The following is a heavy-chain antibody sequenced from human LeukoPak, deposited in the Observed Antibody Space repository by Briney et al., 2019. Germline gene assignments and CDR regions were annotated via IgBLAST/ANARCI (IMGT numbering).Heavy chain of an antibody. D-gene: IGHD3-9*01. J-gene: IGHJ4*02. CDR2: IRYDGSNR. CDR1: GFTFSSYG. V-gene: IGHV3-30*02. Sequence: PGRSLRLSCAASGFTFSSYGMHWVRQAPGKGLEWVAFIRYDGSNRHYADSVKGRFTISRDNSKNMLHLQMNSLRAEDTAVYYCANGPQYNILTGFYKVRSHLDYWGQGTLVTVSS. CDR3: ANGPQYNILTGFYKVRSHLDY.